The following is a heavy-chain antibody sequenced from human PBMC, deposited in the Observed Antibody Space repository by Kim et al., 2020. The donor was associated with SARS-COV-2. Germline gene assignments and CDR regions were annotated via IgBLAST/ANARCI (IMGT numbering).Heavy chain of an antibody. D-gene: IGHD3-16*01. CDR1: GFTVSSNY. J-gene: IGHJ6*02. V-gene: IGHV3-53*01. CDR3: ARDLGDYGMDV. Sequence: GGSLRLSWAASGFTVSSNYMSWVRQAPGKGLEWVSVIYSGGSTYYADSVKGRFTISRDNSKNTLYLQMNSLRAEDTAVYYCARDLGDYGMDVWGQGTTVTVSS. CDR2: IYSGGST.